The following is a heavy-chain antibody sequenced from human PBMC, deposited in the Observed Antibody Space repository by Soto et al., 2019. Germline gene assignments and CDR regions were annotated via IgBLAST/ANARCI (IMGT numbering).Heavy chain of an antibody. Sequence: QVQLVESGGGVVQPGRSLRLSCAASGFTFSSYGMHWVRQAPGKGLEWVAVISYDGSNTYYADSVKGRFTISRDNSKNTLYLQMNSLRAEDTAVYYCAKDGGGGQHIAAAGTYVWYYFDYWGQGTLVTVSS. V-gene: IGHV3-30*18. CDR1: GFTFSSYG. D-gene: IGHD6-13*01. CDR3: AKDGGGGQHIAAAGTYVWYYFDY. CDR2: ISYDGSNT. J-gene: IGHJ4*02.